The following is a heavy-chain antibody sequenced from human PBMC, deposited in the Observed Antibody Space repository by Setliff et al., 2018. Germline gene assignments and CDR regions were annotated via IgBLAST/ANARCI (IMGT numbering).Heavy chain of an antibody. CDR3: ARTLLLSPYYFDY. V-gene: IGHV4-30-4*08. CDR1: GGSISSGDHY. J-gene: IGHJ4*02. Sequence: SETLSLTCTVSGGSISSGDHYWSWIRQHPGKGLEWIGYIYHSGNTYYNPSLKSRITISVDTSKNQFSLKLSSVTAADTAVYYCARTLLLSPYYFDYWGQGTLVTVSS. CDR2: IYHSGNT. D-gene: IGHD2-21*01.